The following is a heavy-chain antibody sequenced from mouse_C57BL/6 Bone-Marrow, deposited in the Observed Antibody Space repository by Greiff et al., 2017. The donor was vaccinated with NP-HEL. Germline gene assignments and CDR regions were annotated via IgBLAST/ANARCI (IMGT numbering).Heavy chain of an antibody. CDR3: ARDEVLDY. V-gene: IGHV5-16*01. CDR2: INYDGSST. Sequence: EVMLVESEGGLVQPGSSMKLSCTASGFTFSDYYMAWVRQVPEKGLEWVANINYDGSSTYYLDSLKSRFIISRDNAKNILYLQMSSLKSEDTATYYCARDEVLDYWGQGTTLTVSS. J-gene: IGHJ2*01. CDR1: GFTFSDYY.